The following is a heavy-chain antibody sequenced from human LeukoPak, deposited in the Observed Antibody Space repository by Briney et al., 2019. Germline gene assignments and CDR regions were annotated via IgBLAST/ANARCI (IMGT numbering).Heavy chain of an antibody. V-gene: IGHV3-30*03. CDR1: GFTFSGYG. Sequence: GGSLRLSCAASGFTFSGYGMHWSRQAPGKGLDWVAVISFDGSDKYYADSVKGRFTISRDNSKSTLYLQMNSLRTEDTAVYHCARTYYDFWSGQDWGQGTLVTVSS. CDR3: ARTYYDFWSGQD. CDR2: ISFDGSDK. J-gene: IGHJ4*02. D-gene: IGHD3-3*01.